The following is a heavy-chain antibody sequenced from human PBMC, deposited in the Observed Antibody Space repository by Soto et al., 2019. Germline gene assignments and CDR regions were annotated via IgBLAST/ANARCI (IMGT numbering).Heavy chain of an antibody. D-gene: IGHD3-22*01. CDR2: ISSSSSYT. CDR3: ARRDYYDSSGYYYVPHSDAFDI. Sequence: GGSLRLSXAASGFTFSDYYMSWIRQAPGKGLEWVSYISSSSSYTNYADSVKGRFTISRDNAKNSLYLQMNSLRAEDTAVYYCARRDYYDSSGYYYVPHSDAFDIWGQGTMVTVSS. CDR1: GFTFSDYY. J-gene: IGHJ3*02. V-gene: IGHV3-11*06.